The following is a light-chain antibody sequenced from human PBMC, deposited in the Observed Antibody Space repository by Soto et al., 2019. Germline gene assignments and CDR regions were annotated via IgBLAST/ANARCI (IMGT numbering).Light chain of an antibody. V-gene: IGKV3-20*01. J-gene: IGKJ3*01. CDR2: GAS. CDR1: QSVSSSY. Sequence: EIVFTQSPGTLSLSPGERATLSCRASQSVSSSYLAWYQQKLGQAPRLLIYGASSRATGIPDRFSGSGSGTDFTLTISRLETEEFAVYDCQQYGSSPFTVGPGTKVDIK. CDR3: QQYGSSPFT.